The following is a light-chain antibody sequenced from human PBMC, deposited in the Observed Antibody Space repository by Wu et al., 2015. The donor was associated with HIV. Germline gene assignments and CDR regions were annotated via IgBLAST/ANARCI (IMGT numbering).Light chain of an antibody. CDR2: YAS. CDR1: QSVTNN. J-gene: IGKJ2*01. Sequence: EIVLTQSPATLSLSPGERATLSCRASQSVTNNLAWYQQKPGQAPRLLIYYASSRATGIPARFSGSGSGTDFTLTINKLEPEDFAVYFCQQYGSALPYTFGLGTRLEIK. CDR3: QQYGSALPYT. V-gene: IGKV3-11*01.